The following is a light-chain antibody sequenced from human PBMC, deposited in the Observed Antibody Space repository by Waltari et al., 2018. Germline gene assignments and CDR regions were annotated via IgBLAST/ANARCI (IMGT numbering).Light chain of an antibody. CDR2: DAS. CDR1: QGITSA. CDR3: QQLHSYPIT. V-gene: IGKV1-13*02. J-gene: IGKJ5*01. Sequence: AINLTQSPSSLSPSVVYRITITCRASQGITSALTWYQHKPGESPKFLIYDASSLKSGVPSRFSGSASGTDFTLTITSLQPEDFATYYCQQLHSYPITFGQGTRLEIK.